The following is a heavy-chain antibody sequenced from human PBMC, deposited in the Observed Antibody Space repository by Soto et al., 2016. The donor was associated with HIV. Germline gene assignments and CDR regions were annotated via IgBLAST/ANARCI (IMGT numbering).Heavy chain of an antibody. D-gene: IGHD5-18*01. CDR2: IWHDGINK. Sequence: QVQLVESGGGVVQPGRSLRLSCEASGFTFSSYGIHWVRQAPGKGLEWVAVIWHDGINKFYADSVKGRFTISRDNFKNTLYLQMDSLRVEDSAIYYCARVTYREWIQVGYFDYVGRRVTLVHRLL. J-gene: IGHJ4*01. CDR1: GFTFSSYG. CDR3: ARVTYREWIQVGYFDY. V-gene: IGHV3-33*01.